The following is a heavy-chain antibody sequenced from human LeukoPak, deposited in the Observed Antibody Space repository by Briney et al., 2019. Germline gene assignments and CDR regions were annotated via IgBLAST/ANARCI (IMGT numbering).Heavy chain of an antibody. J-gene: IGHJ4*02. D-gene: IGHD3-3*01. V-gene: IGHV3-66*02. CDR3: AREVVGITIFGVVDY. CDR1: GFTVSSNY. Sequence: SGGSLRLSCAASGFTVSSNYMSWVRQAPGKGLEWVSAIYSGGSTYYADSVKGRFTISRDNSKNTLYLQMNSLRAEDTAVYYCAREVVGITIFGVVDYWGQGTLVTVSS. CDR2: IYSGGST.